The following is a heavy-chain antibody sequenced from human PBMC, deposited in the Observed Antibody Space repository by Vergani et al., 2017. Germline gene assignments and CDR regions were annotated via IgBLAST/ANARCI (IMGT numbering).Heavy chain of an antibody. CDR1: GFTFSSYA. CDR3: VKAYDAGGGYFYY. D-gene: IGHD3-3*01. V-gene: IGHV3-64D*06. J-gene: IGHJ4*02. Sequence: EVQLVESGGGLVQPGGSLRLSCSASGFTFSSYAMHWVRQAPGKGVEYVSAISSNGGSTYYADSVKGRFTISRDTSKNTLYLQMSSLRAEDTAVYYCVKAYDAGGGYFYYWGQGTLVTVSS. CDR2: ISSNGGST.